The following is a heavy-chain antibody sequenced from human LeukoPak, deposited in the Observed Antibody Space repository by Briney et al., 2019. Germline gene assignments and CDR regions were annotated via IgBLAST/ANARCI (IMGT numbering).Heavy chain of an antibody. J-gene: IGHJ4*02. D-gene: IGHD1-26*01. CDR1: GDSISSGAYY. CDR2: FYGSGSA. Sequence: SETLSLTCTVSGDSISSGAYYWSWIRQPPGKGLEWIGYFYGSGSASYNPSLKSRVTISVDRSKNQFSLKLGSVTAADTAVYYCARSVGGSYWGYYFDYWGQGTLVTVSS. CDR3: ARSVGGSYWGYYFDY. V-gene: IGHV4-30-2*01.